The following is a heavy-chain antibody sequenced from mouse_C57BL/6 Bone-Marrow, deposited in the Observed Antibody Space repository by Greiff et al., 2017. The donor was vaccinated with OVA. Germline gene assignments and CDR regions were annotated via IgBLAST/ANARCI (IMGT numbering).Heavy chain of an antibody. CDR1: GYAFTNYL. CDR2: INPGSGGT. CDR3: ARWPDDWYFDV. Sequence: QVQLQQSGAELVRPGTSVKVSCKASGYAFTNYLIEWVKQRPGQGLEWIGVINPGSGGTNYNEKFKGKATLTADKSSSTAYMQLSSLTSEDSAVYFCARWPDDWYFDVWGTGTTVTVSS. J-gene: IGHJ1*03. V-gene: IGHV1-54*01.